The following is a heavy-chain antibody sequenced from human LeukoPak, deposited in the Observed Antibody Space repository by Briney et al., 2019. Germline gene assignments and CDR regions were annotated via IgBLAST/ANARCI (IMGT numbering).Heavy chain of an antibody. J-gene: IGHJ4*02. CDR2: IDTSGRT. CDR3: ARGLKRDGYNN. D-gene: IGHD5-24*01. CDR1: GGSISSGSYY. V-gene: IGHV4-61*02. Sequence: SQTLSLTCPASGGSISSGSYYGSWIRQPAGKGLEWICRIDTSGRTNYNPSLKSRVTIPVDTSKNQFSLKLSSVTAADTAVYYCARGLKRDGYNNWGQGTLVPVSS.